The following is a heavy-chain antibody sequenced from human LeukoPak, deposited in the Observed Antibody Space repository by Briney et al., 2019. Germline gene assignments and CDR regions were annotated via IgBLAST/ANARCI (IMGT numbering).Heavy chain of an antibody. CDR2: IYYSGST. CDR1: GGSICGYY. CDR3: AVGATHYYMDV. Sequence: PSETLSLTCTVSGGSICGYYWSWVGQPPGKGLEWIAYIYYSGSTNYNPSLKSRVTISLDTSKNQFSLKLSSVTAADTAVYYCAVGATHYYMDVWGKGTTVTVSS. V-gene: IGHV4-59*08. D-gene: IGHD3-16*01. J-gene: IGHJ6*03.